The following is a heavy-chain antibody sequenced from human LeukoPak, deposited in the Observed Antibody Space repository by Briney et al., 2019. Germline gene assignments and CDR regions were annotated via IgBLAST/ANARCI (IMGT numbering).Heavy chain of an antibody. V-gene: IGHV4-4*07. CDR3: ARGEPRPNQLQGNWFDP. J-gene: IGHJ5*02. CDR2: IYTSGST. CDR1: GGSISSYY. D-gene: IGHD2-2*01. Sequence: SGTLSLTCTVSGGSISSYYWSWIRQPAGKGLEWIGLIYTSGSTNYNPSLKSRVTMSVDTSKNQFSLKLSSVTAADTAVYYCARGEPRPNQLQGNWFDPWGQGTLITVSS.